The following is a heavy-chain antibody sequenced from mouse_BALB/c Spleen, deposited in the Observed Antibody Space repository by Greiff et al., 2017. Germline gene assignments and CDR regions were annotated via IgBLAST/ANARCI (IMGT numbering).Heavy chain of an antibody. V-gene: IGHV1-9*01. CDR3: ARSDGNYVFAY. CDR1: GYTFSSYW. CDR2: ILPGSGST. J-gene: IGHJ3*01. D-gene: IGHD2-1*01. Sequence: VKLQESGAELMKPGASVKISCKATGYTFSSYWIEWVKQRPGHGLEWIGEILPGSGSTNYNEKFKGKATFTADTSSNTAYMQLSSLTSEDSAVYYCARSDGNYVFAYWGQGTLVTVSA.